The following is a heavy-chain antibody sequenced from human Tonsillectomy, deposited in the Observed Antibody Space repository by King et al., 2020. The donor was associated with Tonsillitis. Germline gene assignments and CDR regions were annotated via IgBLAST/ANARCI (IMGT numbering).Heavy chain of an antibody. CDR3: ARVFFGGVSTWVFDY. CDR1: GGTFSSYA. D-gene: IGHD6-13*01. Sequence: QLVQSGAEVKKPGSSVKVSCKASGGTFSSYAVTWVRQAPGQGLEWMGGIITIFDTANYAQKFQGRVTITADKSTSTAYMELSSLRSEDTAVYYCARVFFGGVSTWVFDYWGQGTLVTVSS. V-gene: IGHV1-69*06. J-gene: IGHJ4*02. CDR2: IITIFDTA.